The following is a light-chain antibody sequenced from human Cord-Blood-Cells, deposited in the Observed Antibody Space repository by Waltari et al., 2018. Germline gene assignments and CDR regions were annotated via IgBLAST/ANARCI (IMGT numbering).Light chain of an antibody. Sequence: DIHMTQSPSTLSASVGDRVTITCRASQSISSRLAWYQQKPGKAPTLLIYDASSLESGVPSRFSGSGSGTEFTLTISSLQPDDFATYYCQQYNSYSYTFGQGTKLEIK. CDR1: QSISSR. CDR3: QQYNSYSYT. V-gene: IGKV1-5*01. J-gene: IGKJ2*01. CDR2: DAS.